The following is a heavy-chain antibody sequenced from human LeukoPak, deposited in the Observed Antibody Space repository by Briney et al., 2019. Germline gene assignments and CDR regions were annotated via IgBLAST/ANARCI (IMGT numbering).Heavy chain of an antibody. D-gene: IGHD1-26*01. Sequence: GGSLRLSCEASGFSFSRYGMHWVRQAPGKGLEWVAVIWYDGSNKYYADSVKGRFTISRDNSKNTLHLQMDSLRAEDTAVYYCARDREARYFDYWGQGTLVTVSS. CDR1: GFSFSRYG. CDR2: IWYDGSNK. CDR3: ARDREARYFDY. J-gene: IGHJ4*02. V-gene: IGHV3-33*01.